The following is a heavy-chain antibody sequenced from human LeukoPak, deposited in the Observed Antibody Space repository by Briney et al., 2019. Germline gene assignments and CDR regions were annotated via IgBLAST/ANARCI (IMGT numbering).Heavy chain of an antibody. Sequence: NPSETLSLTCIVSGASIRSYYWSWIRQPPGKGLEWIGYIYDSGSTNYNPSLKSRVTISVDTSKNQFSLKVNSVTAADTAVYYCARDAGYSNSHLEYWGQGTLVTVSS. CDR1: GASIRSYY. J-gene: IGHJ4*02. CDR2: IYDSGST. D-gene: IGHD4-4*01. V-gene: IGHV4-59*01. CDR3: ARDAGYSNSHLEY.